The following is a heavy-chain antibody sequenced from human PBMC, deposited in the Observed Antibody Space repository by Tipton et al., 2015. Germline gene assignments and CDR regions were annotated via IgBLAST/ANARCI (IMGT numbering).Heavy chain of an antibody. Sequence: QLVQSGAEVKKPGESLRISCKASGYTFTNYWIGWVRQMPGKGLEWMGIIYPGDSDTRYSPSFQGQVTISADKSISTAYLQRSSLKASDTAMYYCARAIDYGDPRWFDPWGQGTLVTVSS. CDR1: GYTFTNYW. D-gene: IGHD4-17*01. V-gene: IGHV5-51*01. CDR3: ARAIDYGDPRWFDP. CDR2: IYPGDSDT. J-gene: IGHJ5*02.